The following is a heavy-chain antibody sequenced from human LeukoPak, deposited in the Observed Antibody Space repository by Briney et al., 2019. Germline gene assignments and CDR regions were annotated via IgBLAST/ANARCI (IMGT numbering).Heavy chain of an antibody. Sequence: PGSSLRLSCAASGFSFSTFVMHWVRQAPGKGLEWVAVIRPDGSHISYVDPVKGRFTISRDNSNNMLYLRMNSLRADDTALYYCLREVDWKYAFDYWGRGTLVTVSS. D-gene: IGHD1-7*01. J-gene: IGHJ4*02. CDR1: GFSFSTFV. CDR2: IRPDGSHI. CDR3: LREVDWKYAFDY. V-gene: IGHV3-33*01.